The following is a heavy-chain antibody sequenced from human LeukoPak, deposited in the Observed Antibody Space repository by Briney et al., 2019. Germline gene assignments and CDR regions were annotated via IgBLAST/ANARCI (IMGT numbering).Heavy chain of an antibody. CDR1: GYTLTELS. CDR3: AIVRITMVRGVTYPYSPSYYFDY. Sequence: ASVKVSCKVSGYTLTELSMHWVRQAPGKGLEWMGDFDPEDGETIYAQKFQGRVTMTEDTSTDTAYMELSSLRSEDTAVYYCAIVRITMVRGVTYPYSPSYYFDYWGQRTLVTVSS. J-gene: IGHJ4*02. V-gene: IGHV1-24*01. D-gene: IGHD3-10*01. CDR2: FDPEDGET.